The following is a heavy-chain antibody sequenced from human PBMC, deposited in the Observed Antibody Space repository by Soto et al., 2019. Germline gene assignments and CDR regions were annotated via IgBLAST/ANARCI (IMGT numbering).Heavy chain of an antibody. V-gene: IGHV1-24*01. CDR2: FDPEDGET. CDR1: GYTLTELS. D-gene: IGHD3-10*01. CDR3: ATDGKVRGVIKPLDY. J-gene: IGHJ4*02. Sequence: ASVKVSCKVSGYTLTELSMHWVRQAPGKGLEWMGGFDPEDGETIYAQKFQGRVTMTEDTSTDTAYMELSSLRSEDTAVYYCATDGKVRGVIKPLDYWGQGTLVTVSS.